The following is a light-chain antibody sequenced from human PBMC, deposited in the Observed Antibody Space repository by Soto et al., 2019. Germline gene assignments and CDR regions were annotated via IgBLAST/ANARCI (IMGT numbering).Light chain of an antibody. J-gene: IGLJ1*01. CDR2: EVT. Sequence: QSALTQPASVSGSPGQSITISCTGTNSDVGSYNLVSWYQQHPGKAPKVMIFEVTKRPSGVSNRFSGSKSGNTASLTISGLQAEDEADYYCCSYAGSGTDVFGTGTKVTVL. CDR3: CSYAGSGTDV. V-gene: IGLV2-23*02. CDR1: NSDVGSYNL.